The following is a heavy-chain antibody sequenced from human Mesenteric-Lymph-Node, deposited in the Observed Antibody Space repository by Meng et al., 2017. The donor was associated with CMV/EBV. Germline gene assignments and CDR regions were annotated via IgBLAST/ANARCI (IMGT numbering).Heavy chain of an antibody. V-gene: IGHV3-23*01. CDR3: AKAQRRSRDLIDY. Sequence: GGSLRLSCAASGFSFSSYAMSWVRQAPGKGLEWVSSISGRGDVTYYADSVKGRFTISRDNSKNTLHLQMNSLRVEDTAVYYCAKAQRRSRDLIDYWGQGTLVTVSS. J-gene: IGHJ4*02. CDR1: GFSFSSYA. CDR2: ISGRGDVT. D-gene: IGHD2-2*01.